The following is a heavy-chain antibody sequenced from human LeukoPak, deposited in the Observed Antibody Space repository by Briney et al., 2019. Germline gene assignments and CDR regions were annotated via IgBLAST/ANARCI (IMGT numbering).Heavy chain of an antibody. CDR1: ESTFSNYW. CDR2: IKQDGSEM. Sequence: GGSLRLSCAASESTFSNYWMTWVRQAPGKGLEWVANIKQDGSEMYYVDSVKGRFTISRDNAKNSLYLQMNSLRAEDTAVYYCVRSPFSNGYWGQGTLVTVSS. J-gene: IGHJ4*02. CDR3: VRSPFSNGY. D-gene: IGHD4-11*01. V-gene: IGHV3-7*03.